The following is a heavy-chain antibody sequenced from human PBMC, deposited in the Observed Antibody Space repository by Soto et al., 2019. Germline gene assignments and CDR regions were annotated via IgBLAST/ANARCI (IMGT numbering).Heavy chain of an antibody. CDR3: ARDSYYGGNSYGMDV. CDR1: GGTFSSYA. J-gene: IGHJ6*02. D-gene: IGHD4-17*01. Sequence: SVKVSCKASGGTFSSYAISWVRQAPGQGLEWMGGIIPIFGTANYAQKFQGRVTITADKSTSTAYMELSSLRSEDTAVYYCARDSYYGGNSYGMDVWGPGTTVTVSS. CDR2: IIPIFGTA. V-gene: IGHV1-69*06.